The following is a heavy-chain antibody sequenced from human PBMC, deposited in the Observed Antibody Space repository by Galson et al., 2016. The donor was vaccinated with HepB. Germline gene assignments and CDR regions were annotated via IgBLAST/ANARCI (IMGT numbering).Heavy chain of an antibody. V-gene: IGHV3-30*04. CDR3: ARDHSWFGDNWLYS. D-gene: IGHD3-10*01. Sequence: FLRLSCAASGFTFSSNAMHWVRQAPGKGLEWVAVISNGGSYKDYADSVKGRFTISRDNSKNIVYVQMSSLRAEDTAVYYCARDHSWFGDNWLYSWGQGTLVTVSS. CDR2: ISNGGSYK. J-gene: IGHJ5*01. CDR1: GFTFSSNA.